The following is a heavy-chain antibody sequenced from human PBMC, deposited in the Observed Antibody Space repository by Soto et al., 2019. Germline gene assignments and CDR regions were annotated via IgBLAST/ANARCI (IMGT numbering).Heavy chain of an antibody. J-gene: IGHJ4*02. V-gene: IGHV1-2*02. CDR1: GYTFTGYY. CDR3: ARAGDGYNQGDY. Sequence: QVQLVQSGAEVKKPGASVKVSCKASGYTFTGYYMHWVRQAPGQGLEWMGWINPNSGSTNYAQKFQGRVTMTRDTSISTAYMELSRLRSDDTAVYYCARAGDGYNQGDYWGQGTLVTVSS. CDR2: INPNSGST. D-gene: IGHD5-12*01.